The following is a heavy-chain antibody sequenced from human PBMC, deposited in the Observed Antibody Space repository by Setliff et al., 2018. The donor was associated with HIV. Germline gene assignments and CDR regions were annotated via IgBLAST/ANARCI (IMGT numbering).Heavy chain of an antibody. CDR1: RRTFSEDA. V-gene: IGHV1-69*13. CDR3: ARDREYYYDNSGSPSFDY. CDR2: IIHILGTA. J-gene: IGHJ4*02. D-gene: IGHD3-22*01. Sequence: SVKVSCKTSRRTFSEDAINWVRQAPGEGLEWVGGIIHILGTADYAEKFQGRVTITADEPRSTAYMELSSLRSEDTAVYYCARDREYYYDNSGSPSFDYWGQETLVTVSS.